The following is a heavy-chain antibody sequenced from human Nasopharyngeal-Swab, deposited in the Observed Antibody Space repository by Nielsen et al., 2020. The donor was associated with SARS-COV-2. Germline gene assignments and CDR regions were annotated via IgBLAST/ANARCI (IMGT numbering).Heavy chain of an antibody. V-gene: IGHV3-11*04. J-gene: IGHJ4*02. D-gene: IGHD4-17*01. CDR1: GFTFSDYY. CDR2: ISTSGRST. Sequence: GESLKISCAASGFTFSDYYMAWIRQAPGKGLEWVSYISTSGRSTDSADSVKGRFTISRDNANNLLFLQMNSLRAEDTAVYYCARENGDNASYFDYWGQGTLVTVSS. CDR3: ARENGDNASYFDY.